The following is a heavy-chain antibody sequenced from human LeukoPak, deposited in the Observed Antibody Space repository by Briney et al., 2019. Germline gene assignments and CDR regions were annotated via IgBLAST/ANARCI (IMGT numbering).Heavy chain of an antibody. Sequence: SETLSLTCTVSGGSISSSSYYWGWIRQPPGKGLEWIGSIYYSGSTYYNPSLKSRVTISVDTSKNQFSLKLSSVSAADTAVYYCARESSSWRFFDYWGQGTLVTVSS. V-gene: IGHV4-39*07. CDR2: IYYSGST. J-gene: IGHJ4*02. CDR1: GGSISSSSYY. D-gene: IGHD6-13*01. CDR3: ARESSSWRFFDY.